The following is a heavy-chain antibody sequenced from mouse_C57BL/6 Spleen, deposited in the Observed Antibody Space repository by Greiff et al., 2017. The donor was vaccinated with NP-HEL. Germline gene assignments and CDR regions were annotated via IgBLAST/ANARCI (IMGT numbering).Heavy chain of an antibody. CDR2: INPGSGGT. CDR3: ARSESNWYFDV. CDR1: GYAFTNYL. Sequence: VQLQESGAELVRPGTSVKVSCKASGYAFTNYLIEWVKQRPGQGLEWIGVINPGSGGTNYNEKFKGKATLTADKSSSTAYMQLSSLTSEDSAVYFCARSESNWYFDVWGTGTTVTVSS. J-gene: IGHJ1*03. V-gene: IGHV1-54*01. D-gene: IGHD5-1*01.